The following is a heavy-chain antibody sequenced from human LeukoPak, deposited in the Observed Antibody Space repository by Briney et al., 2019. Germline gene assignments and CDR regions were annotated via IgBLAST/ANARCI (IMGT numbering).Heavy chain of an antibody. J-gene: IGHJ6*03. CDR1: GFTFNSYA. D-gene: IGHD2-21*02. CDR3: ARGPGVTYYYYYMDV. Sequence: GGSMRLSCAAAGFTFNSYAMHWVRQAPGEGLEYISAISSNGGSTYYANSVKGRFTLSRDNSKNTLCLQMGSLRAEDMAVYYCARGPGVTYYYYYMDVWGKGTTVTVSS. CDR2: ISSNGGST. V-gene: IGHV3-64*01.